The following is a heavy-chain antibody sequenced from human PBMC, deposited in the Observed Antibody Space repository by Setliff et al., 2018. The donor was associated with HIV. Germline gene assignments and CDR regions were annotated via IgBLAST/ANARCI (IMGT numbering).Heavy chain of an antibody. CDR1: GGTFSSYS. D-gene: IGHD3-3*01. CDR2: IIPIYGTP. V-gene: IGHV1-69*13. J-gene: IGHJ4*02. CDR3: ARDNYDFWSGYYTWMIHCDY. Sequence: ASVKVSCKTSGGTFSSYSINWVRQAPGQGLEWMGGIIPIYGTPIYAQKFQGRVTITADESTSTAYMELSSLRSDDTAVYYCARDNYDFWSGYYTWMIHCDYWGQGTLVTVSS.